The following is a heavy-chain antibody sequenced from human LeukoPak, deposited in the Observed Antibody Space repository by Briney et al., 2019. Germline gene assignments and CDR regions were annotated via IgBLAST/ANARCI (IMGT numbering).Heavy chain of an antibody. J-gene: IGHJ5*02. CDR2: ISGSGGST. CDR3: AKDIPAPYSSGWDNWFDP. D-gene: IGHD6-19*01. CDR1: GFTFSSYA. Sequence: PGGSLRLSCAASGFTFSSYAMSWVRQAPGKGLEWVSAISGSGGSTYYADSVKGRFTISRDNSKNTLYLQMNSLRAEDTAVYYYAKDIPAPYSSGWDNWFDPWGQGTLVTVSS. V-gene: IGHV3-23*01.